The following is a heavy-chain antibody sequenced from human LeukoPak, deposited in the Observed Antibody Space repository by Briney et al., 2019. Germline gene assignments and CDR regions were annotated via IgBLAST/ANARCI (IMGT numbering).Heavy chain of an antibody. D-gene: IGHD2-21*01. CDR1: GGSISIDSYY. CDR2: IYSGGTT. J-gene: IGHJ4*02. CDR3: GRHSRNCGGGYCYLYH. V-gene: IGHV4-39*01. Sequence: SETLSLTCSVSGGSISIDSYYWGWIRQPPGKGLEGFGSIYSGGTTYYNPSLKSRVTISVDTSKNQFSLKLTSVTAADAAAYYCGRHSRNCGGGYCYLYHWGQGTLVTVSS.